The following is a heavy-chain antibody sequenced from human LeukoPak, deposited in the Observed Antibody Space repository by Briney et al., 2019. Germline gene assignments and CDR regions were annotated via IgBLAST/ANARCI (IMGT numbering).Heavy chain of an antibody. Sequence: SETLSLTCTVSGGSISSSNYYWVWIRQPPGKGLEWVGSIYYSGSAYYNPSLKSRVTISVDTSKNQFSLKLSSVTAADTAVYYCALRYFDRDYWGQGTLVTVSS. CDR3: ALRYFDRDY. CDR1: GGSISSSNYY. J-gene: IGHJ4*02. CDR2: IYYSGSA. V-gene: IGHV4-39*01. D-gene: IGHD3-9*01.